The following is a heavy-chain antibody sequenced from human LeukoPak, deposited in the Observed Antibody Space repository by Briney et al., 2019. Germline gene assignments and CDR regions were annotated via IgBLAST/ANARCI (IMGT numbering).Heavy chain of an antibody. CDR2: ISGRSDYI. J-gene: IGHJ4*02. D-gene: IGHD3-22*01. CDR3: ARDRDYYDSGGYYFDY. CDR1: GFTFSSYT. V-gene: IGHV3-21*01. Sequence: PGGSLRLSCAASGFTFSSYTFNWVRQAPGKGLEWVSSISGRSDYIYYADSVKGRFNISRDNAKNSLYLRMNSLRAEDTAVYFCARDRDYYDSGGYYFDYWGQGTLVTVSS.